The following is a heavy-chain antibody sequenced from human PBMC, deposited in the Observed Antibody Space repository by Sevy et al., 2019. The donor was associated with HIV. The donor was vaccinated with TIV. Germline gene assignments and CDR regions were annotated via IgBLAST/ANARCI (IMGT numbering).Heavy chain of an antibody. V-gene: IGHV3-30-3*01. D-gene: IGHD6-13*01. Sequence: GGSLRLSCAASGFIFNNYDMYWVRQAPGKGLEWVAVISYDGSNKYYADSVKGRFTISRDNSKNTLYLQMNSLRAEDTAVYYCARERTYSSSSDYYYGMDVWGQGTTVTVSS. CDR1: GFIFNNYD. J-gene: IGHJ6*02. CDR3: ARERTYSSSSDYYYGMDV. CDR2: ISYDGSNK.